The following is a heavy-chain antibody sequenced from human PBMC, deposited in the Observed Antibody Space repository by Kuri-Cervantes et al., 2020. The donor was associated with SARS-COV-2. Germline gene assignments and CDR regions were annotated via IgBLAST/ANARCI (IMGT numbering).Heavy chain of an antibody. Sequence: GESLKISCAASGFTFRSYEMNWVRQAPGKGLEWVSYISESGATIYYGDSVKGRFTTSRDNGMKSLYLHMDRLRVEDTAIYFCATNSGTYINAFDIWGQGTMVTVSS. J-gene: IGHJ3*02. V-gene: IGHV3-48*03. CDR1: GFTFRSYE. D-gene: IGHD1-26*01. CDR2: ISESGATI. CDR3: ATNSGTYINAFDI.